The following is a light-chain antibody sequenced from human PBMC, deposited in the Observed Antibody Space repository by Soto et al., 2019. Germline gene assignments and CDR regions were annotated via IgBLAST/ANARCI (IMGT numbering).Light chain of an antibody. CDR1: QDIRYG. Sequence: AIQMTQSPSSLSASVGDRVTITCRASQDIRYGLSWYQQKPGKAPKLLIYAASSLQRGVPSRFSGSGSSTDFTLTISSLQPEDFATYSCLQHSNYPWTLGQGTKVDIK. CDR3: LQHSNYPWT. V-gene: IGKV1-6*01. J-gene: IGKJ1*01. CDR2: AAS.